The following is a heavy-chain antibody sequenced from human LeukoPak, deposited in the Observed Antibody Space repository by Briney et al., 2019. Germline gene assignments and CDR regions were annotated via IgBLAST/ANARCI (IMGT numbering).Heavy chain of an antibody. CDR1: GGSINGYS. D-gene: IGHD3-10*01. CDR2: ISYTGTT. CDR3: ARLGGNWNSPGRDY. J-gene: IGHJ4*02. V-gene: IGHV4-59*08. Sequence: SETLSLTCSVSGGSINGYSWTWIRQPPGMRLEWVGHISYTGTTNYNPSLTTRVAISVDTSKNRFSLKLTSVTAADTGMYFCARLGGNWNSPGRDYWGQGTLVTVSS.